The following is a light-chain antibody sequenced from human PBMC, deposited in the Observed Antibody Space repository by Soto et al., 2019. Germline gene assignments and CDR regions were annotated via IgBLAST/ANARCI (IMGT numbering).Light chain of an antibody. CDR1: SSNIGAGYD. CDR3: QSYDSSLSGPVV. CDR2: RNN. Sequence: QSVLTQPPSVSGAPGQRVTISCTGSSSNIGAGYDVHWYQHLPGTAPKLLIYRNNNRPSGVPDRFSGSKSGTSASQAITGLQAEDEANYYCQSYDSSLSGPVVFGGGTQLTVL. J-gene: IGLJ2*01. V-gene: IGLV1-40*01.